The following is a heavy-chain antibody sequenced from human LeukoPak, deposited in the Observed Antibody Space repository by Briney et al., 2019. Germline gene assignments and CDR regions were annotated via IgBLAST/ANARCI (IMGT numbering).Heavy chain of an antibody. Sequence: PGGSLRLSCAASGFTFRSYWMHWVRQAPGKGLMWVSRINSDGTSTNYADSVKGRFTISRDNAKNTLYLQMNSLRAEDTAVYYCARDAGTWYSLIDYWGQGTLVTVSS. V-gene: IGHV3-74*01. CDR1: GFTFRSYW. CDR2: INSDGTST. D-gene: IGHD2-21*02. CDR3: ARDAGTWYSLIDY. J-gene: IGHJ4*02.